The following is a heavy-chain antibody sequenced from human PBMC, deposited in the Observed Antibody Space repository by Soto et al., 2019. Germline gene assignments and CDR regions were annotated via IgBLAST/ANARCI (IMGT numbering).Heavy chain of an antibody. V-gene: IGHV3-20*01. CDR2: INWNGGST. D-gene: IGHD6-13*01. CDR1: GFTFDDYG. J-gene: IGHJ6*03. CDR3: ARLGNPTGPYYSSSWYGRFGYYYYYMDV. Sequence: PGGSLRLSCAASGFTFDDYGMSWVRQAPGKGLEWVSGINWNGGSTGYADSVKGRFTISRDNAKNSLYLQMNSLRAEDTALYHCARLGNPTGPYYSSSWYGRFGYYYYYMDVWGKGTTVTVSS.